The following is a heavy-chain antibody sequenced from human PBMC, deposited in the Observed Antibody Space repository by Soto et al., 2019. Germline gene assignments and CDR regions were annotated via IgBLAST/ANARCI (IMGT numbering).Heavy chain of an antibody. CDR1: GFTFDYYW. CDR3: ARGDRGGFDL. CDR2: VHSGGTTT. J-gene: IGHJ3*01. V-gene: IGHV3-74*01. D-gene: IGHD3-10*01. Sequence: EVQLVESGGGLVQPGESLRLSCAASGFTFDYYWMHWVRQAPGKGLVWVSRVHSGGTTTTYADSVKGRFTISRDNARNTGSLQRSSVGAEDTAIYYCARGDRGGFDLWGHGTMVTVSS.